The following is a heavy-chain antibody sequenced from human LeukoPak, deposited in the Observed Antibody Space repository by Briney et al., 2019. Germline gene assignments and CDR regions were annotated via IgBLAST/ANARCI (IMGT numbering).Heavy chain of an antibody. CDR3: AKASPSPEGYQLPHY. D-gene: IGHD2-2*01. V-gene: IGHV3-43*01. CDR1: GFTFDDYT. Sequence: GGSLRLSCAASGFTFDDYTMHWVRQAPGKGLEWVSLISWDGGSTYYADSVKGRFTISRDNSKNSLYLQMNSLRTEDTALYYCAKASPSPEGYQLPHYWGQGTLVTVSS. CDR2: ISWDGGST. J-gene: IGHJ4*02.